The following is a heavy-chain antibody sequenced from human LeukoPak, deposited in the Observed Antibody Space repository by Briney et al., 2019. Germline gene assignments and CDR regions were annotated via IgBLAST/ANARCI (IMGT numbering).Heavy chain of an antibody. D-gene: IGHD2-2*02. Sequence: SVKVSCKASGGTFSSYTISWVRQAPGQGLEWMGRIIPILGIANYAQKFQGKVTITADKSTSTAYMELSSLRSEDTAVYYCARDPGCSSTSCSTDYYYYYGMDVWGQGTTVTVSS. V-gene: IGHV1-69*04. CDR2: IIPILGIA. CDR1: GGTFSSYT. J-gene: IGHJ6*02. CDR3: ARDPGCSSTSCSTDYYYYYGMDV.